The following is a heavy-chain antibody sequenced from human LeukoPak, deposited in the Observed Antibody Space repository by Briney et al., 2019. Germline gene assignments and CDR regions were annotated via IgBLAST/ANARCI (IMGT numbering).Heavy chain of an antibody. CDR3: ATSLTIAARPPYYYGMDV. J-gene: IGHJ6*02. D-gene: IGHD6-6*01. Sequence: ASVKVSCKVSGYTLTELSMHWVRQAPGKGLEWMGGFDPEDGETIYAQKFQGRVTMTEDTSTDTAYMELSSLRSEDTAVYYCATSLTIAARPPYYYGMDVWGQGPRSPSP. CDR2: FDPEDGET. CDR1: GYTLTELS. V-gene: IGHV1-24*01.